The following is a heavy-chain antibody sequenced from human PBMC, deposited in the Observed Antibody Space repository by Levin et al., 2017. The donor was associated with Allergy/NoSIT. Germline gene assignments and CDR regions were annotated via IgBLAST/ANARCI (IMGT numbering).Heavy chain of an antibody. CDR3: AKESFRVRDFEY. CDR1: GFTFSRNG. J-gene: IGHJ4*02. D-gene: IGHD3-10*01. V-gene: IGHV3-30*18. Sequence: PGGFLRLSCAASGFTFSRNGMHWVRQAPGKGLEWVAVISYDGSSKYYADSVKGRFTISRDNSKNTPFLQMNSLRADDTALYYCAKESFRVRDFEYGGQGTLVAVSS. CDR2: ISYDGSSK.